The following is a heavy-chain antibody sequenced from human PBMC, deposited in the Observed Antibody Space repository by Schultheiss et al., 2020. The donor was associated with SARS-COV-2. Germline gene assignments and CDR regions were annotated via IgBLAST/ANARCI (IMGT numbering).Heavy chain of an antibody. CDR3: ARDRWFGVDPLPSGMDV. Sequence: GESLKISCAASGFTFSTHGMHWVRQAPGKGLEWVAVISHDGSDRYYADSVKGRFTISRDNSKTTLYLQMNSLRAEDTAVYYCARDRWFGVDPLPSGMDVWGQGTTVTVSS. CDR1: GFTFSTHG. J-gene: IGHJ6*02. CDR2: ISHDGSDR. D-gene: IGHD3-10*01. V-gene: IGHV3-30*03.